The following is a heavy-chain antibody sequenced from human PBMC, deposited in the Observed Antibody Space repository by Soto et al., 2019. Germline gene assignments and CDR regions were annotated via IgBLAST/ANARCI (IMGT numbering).Heavy chain of an antibody. J-gene: IGHJ4*02. V-gene: IGHV3-9*01. D-gene: IGHD2-15*01. Sequence: EAQLVESGGGLVQPGGSLRLSCAFSGFSFDEHAMRWVRQAPGKGLEWVAGLLWHGDRPGYADSVKGRFTISRDSAKDFLYLQMNSLRTEDTALYYCGKDLTPGGLESWGQGTLVTVSS. CDR1: GFSFDEHA. CDR2: LLWHGDRP. CDR3: GKDLTPGGLES.